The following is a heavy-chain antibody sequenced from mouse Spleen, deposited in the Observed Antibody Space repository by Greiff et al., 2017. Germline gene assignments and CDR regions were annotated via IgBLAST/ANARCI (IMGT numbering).Heavy chain of an antibody. CDR1: GYTFTSYW. CDR3: AYGYFYFDY. J-gene: IGHJ2*02. Sequence: QVQLQQPGAELVRPGSSVQLSCTASGYTFTSYWMPWVKQRPIQGLEWIGNIDPSDSDTHYNQKFKDKATLTVDKSSSTAYMQLSSLTSEDSAVYYRAYGYFYFDYWGQGTSRTVSS. CDR2: IDPSDSDT. V-gene: IGHV1-52*01. D-gene: IGHD2-2*01.